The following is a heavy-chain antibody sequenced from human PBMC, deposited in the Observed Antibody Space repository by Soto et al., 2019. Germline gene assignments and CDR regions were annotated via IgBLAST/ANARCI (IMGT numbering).Heavy chain of an antibody. CDR3: ARGLDPDAFDI. J-gene: IGHJ3*02. Sequence: PGGSLRLSCAASGFTFSSYVMHWVRQAPGKGLEWVSVISIDGSNKYYVDSVKGRFTISRDNSKNTLYLDMNSLRLEDTAVYYCARGLDPDAFDIWGQGTMVTVSS. D-gene: IGHD6-19*01. CDR2: ISIDGSNK. V-gene: IGHV3-30*03. CDR1: GFTFSSYV.